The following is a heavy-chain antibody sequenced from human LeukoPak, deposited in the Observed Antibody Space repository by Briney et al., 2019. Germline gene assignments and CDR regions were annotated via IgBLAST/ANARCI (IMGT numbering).Heavy chain of an antibody. V-gene: IGHV1-69*13. CDR2: IIPIFGTA. Sequence: ASVKVSCKASGGTFSSYAISWVRQAPGQGLEWMGGIIPIFGTANYAQKFQGRVTITADESTSTAYMELSSLRSEGTAVYFCASAPRYSSSWPNNWFDPWGQGTLVTVSS. J-gene: IGHJ5*02. CDR1: GGTFSSYA. D-gene: IGHD6-13*01. CDR3: ASAPRYSSSWPNNWFDP.